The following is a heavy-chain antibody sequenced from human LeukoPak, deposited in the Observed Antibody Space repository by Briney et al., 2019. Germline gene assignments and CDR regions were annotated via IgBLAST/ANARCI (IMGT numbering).Heavy chain of an antibody. CDR3: ARSDCSSTSCYDSDWFDP. J-gene: IGHJ5*02. Sequence: GASVKVSCKASGYTFTGYYMHWVRQAPGQGLEWMEWINPNSSGTNYAQKFQGRVTMTRDTSISTAYMELSRLRSDDTAVYYCARSDCSSTSCYDSDWFDPWGQGTLVTVSS. D-gene: IGHD2-2*01. CDR1: GYTFTGYY. V-gene: IGHV1-2*02. CDR2: INPNSSGT.